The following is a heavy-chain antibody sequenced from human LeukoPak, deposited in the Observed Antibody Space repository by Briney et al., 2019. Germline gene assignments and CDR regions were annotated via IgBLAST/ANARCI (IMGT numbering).Heavy chain of an antibody. CDR2: INPSGGST. J-gene: IGHJ4*02. CDR3: ARSIAVADDY. V-gene: IGHV1-46*01. CDR1: GYTFTSYY. D-gene: IGHD6-19*01. Sequence: ASVKVSCKASGYTFTSYYMHWVRQAPGQGLEWMGIINPSGGSTSYAQKFQGRVTMTRDPSTSTVYMELSSLRSEDTAVFYCARSIAVADDYWGQGTLVTVSS.